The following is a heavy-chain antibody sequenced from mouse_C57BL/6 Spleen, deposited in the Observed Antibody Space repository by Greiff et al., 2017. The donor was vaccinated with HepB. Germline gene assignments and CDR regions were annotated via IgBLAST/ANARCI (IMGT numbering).Heavy chain of an antibody. CDR2: IHPNSGST. V-gene: IGHV1-64*01. CDR3: ARGGHDYGSSRSFDY. Sequence: QVQLQQSGAELVKPGASVKLSCKASGYTFTSYWMHWVKQRPGQGLEWIGMIHPNSGSTNYNEKFKSKATLTVDKSSSTAYMQLSSLTSEDAAVYYCARGGHDYGSSRSFDYWGQGTTLTVSS. D-gene: IGHD1-1*01. J-gene: IGHJ2*01. CDR1: GYTFTSYW.